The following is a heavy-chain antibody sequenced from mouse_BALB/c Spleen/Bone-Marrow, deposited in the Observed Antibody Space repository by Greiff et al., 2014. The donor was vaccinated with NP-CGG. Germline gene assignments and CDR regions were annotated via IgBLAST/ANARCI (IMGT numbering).Heavy chain of an antibody. J-gene: IGHJ4*01. CDR2: ISPYYVDG. CDR1: GYTFTDYA. V-gene: IGHV1S137*01. CDR3: AGGGSKRIYYYAMDY. Sequence: VHLVESGAELVRPGVSVKISCKGSGYTFTDYAMHWVKQSHAKSLEWIGVISPYYVDGGYNQKFKGKATMTIDKSSSTAYMEQASRTTEDAAIYYCAGGGSKRIYYYAMDYWGQGTSVTVSS.